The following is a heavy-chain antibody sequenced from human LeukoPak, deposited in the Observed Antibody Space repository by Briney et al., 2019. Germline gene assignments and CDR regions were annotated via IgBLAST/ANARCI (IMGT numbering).Heavy chain of an antibody. J-gene: IGHJ5*02. Sequence: PGGSLRLSCAASGFTFSSYWMSWVRQAPGKGLEWVANIKQDGSEKYYVDSVKGRFTISRDNAKNSLYLQMNSLRAEDTAVYYCRREIRYLYSSGWYPTLNPWGQGILVTVSS. CDR2: IKQDGSEK. V-gene: IGHV3-7*01. CDR1: GFTFSSYW. D-gene: IGHD6-19*01. CDR3: RREIRYLYSSGWYPTLNP.